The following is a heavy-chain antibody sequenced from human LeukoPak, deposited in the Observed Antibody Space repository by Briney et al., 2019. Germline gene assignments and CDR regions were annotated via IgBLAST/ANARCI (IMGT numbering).Heavy chain of an antibody. J-gene: IGHJ4*02. CDR2: IYYSGST. D-gene: IGHD3-22*01. CDR1: GGSISSSSYY. CDR3: ARDADYYDSSGYTDY. V-gene: IGHV4-39*07. Sequence: SETLSLTCTVCGGSISSSSYYWGWIRQPPGKGLEWIGSIYYSGSTYYNPSLKSRVTISVDTSKNQFSLKLSSVTAADTAVYYCARDADYYDSSGYTDYWGQGTLVTVSS.